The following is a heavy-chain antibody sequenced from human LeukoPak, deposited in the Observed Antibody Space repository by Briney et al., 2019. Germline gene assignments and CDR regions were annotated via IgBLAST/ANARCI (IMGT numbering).Heavy chain of an antibody. V-gene: IGHV4-59*01. D-gene: IGHD3-9*01. J-gene: IGHJ4*02. CDR2: IYYSGST. Sequence: SETLSPTCTVSGGSISSYYWSWIRQPPGKGLEWIGYIYYSGSTNYNPSLKSRVTISVDTSKNQFSLKLSSVTAADTAVYYCARGTRLVPFDYWGQGTLVTVSS. CDR3: ARGTRLVPFDY. CDR1: GGSISSYY.